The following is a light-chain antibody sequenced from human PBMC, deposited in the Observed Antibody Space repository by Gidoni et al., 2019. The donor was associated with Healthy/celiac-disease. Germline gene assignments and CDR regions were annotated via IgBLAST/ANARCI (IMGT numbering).Light chain of an antibody. CDR2: GAS. V-gene: IGKV3-15*01. CDR3: QQYNNWPPFVT. J-gene: IGKJ5*01. Sequence: EIVMTQSPATLSVSPGERATPSCRASQSVSSNLAWYQQKPGQAPRLLIYGASTRATGIPARFSGSGSGTEFTLTISSLQSEDFAVYYCQQYNNWPPFVTFGQGTRLEIK. CDR1: QSVSSN.